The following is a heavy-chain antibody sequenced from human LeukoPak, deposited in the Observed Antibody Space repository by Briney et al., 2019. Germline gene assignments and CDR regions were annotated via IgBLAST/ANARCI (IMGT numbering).Heavy chain of an antibody. CDR3: ARTTLETQYFDR. Sequence: GGSLRLSCAASGFNLSSYYMDWVRQGPGKGLVWVSRLKSDGSSTKYADSVKGRFTISRDDAKNTLYLQMTSLRVEDAAVYYCARTTLETQYFDRWGQGTLVTVSP. D-gene: IGHD1-1*01. CDR2: LKSDGSST. CDR1: GFNLSSYY. J-gene: IGHJ4*02. V-gene: IGHV3-74*03.